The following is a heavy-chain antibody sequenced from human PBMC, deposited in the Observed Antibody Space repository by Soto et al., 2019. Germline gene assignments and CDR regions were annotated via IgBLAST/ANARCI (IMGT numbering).Heavy chain of an antibody. D-gene: IGHD6-19*01. CDR1: GFTLTTYS. V-gene: IGHV3-48*02. J-gene: IGHJ4*02. CDR2: INKNGFTI. CDR3: ARGAVAGTSLFDY. Sequence: SLRLSCAASGFTLTTYSMNWVRQAPGKGLEWISFINKNGFTIYYADSVKGRFTISRDYAKNSLYLQMDSLRHEDTAVYYCARGAVAGTSLFDYWGLGTLVTVSS.